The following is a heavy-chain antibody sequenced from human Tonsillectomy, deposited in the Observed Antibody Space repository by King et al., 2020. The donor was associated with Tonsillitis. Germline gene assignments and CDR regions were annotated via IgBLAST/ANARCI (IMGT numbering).Heavy chain of an antibody. Sequence: VQLQESGPGLVKPSDTLSLTCTVSGGSIISFYWSWIRQPPGGGLDWIVYIHYNGSTTNNPSPKSRGTISVDTSKNHLSLKLSSVTAADTAVYYCARVHGDGYTDYWGQGTLVTVSS. V-gene: IGHV4-59*07. CDR1: GGSIISFY. CDR2: IHYNGST. CDR3: ARVHGDGYTDY. D-gene: IGHD5-24*01. J-gene: IGHJ4*02.